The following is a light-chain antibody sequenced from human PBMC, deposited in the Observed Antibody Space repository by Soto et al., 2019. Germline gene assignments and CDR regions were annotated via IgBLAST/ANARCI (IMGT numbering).Light chain of an antibody. CDR1: QSVSSN. J-gene: IGKJ2*01. V-gene: IGKV3-15*01. Sequence: EIVMTQSPATLSVSPGERATLSCRASQSVSSNLAWYQQKPGQAPRLLIYGASTRANGIPARFSGSGSGTEYTLTISSLQSEDFAVYYCQQYNNWPYTFGQGTKLEIK. CDR3: QQYNNWPYT. CDR2: GAS.